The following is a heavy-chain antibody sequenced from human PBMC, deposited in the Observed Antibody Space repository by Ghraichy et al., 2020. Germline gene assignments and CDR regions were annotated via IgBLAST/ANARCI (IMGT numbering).Heavy chain of an antibody. J-gene: IGHJ4*02. V-gene: IGHV4-59*01. CDR2: IYYSGST. Sequence: SQTLSLTCTVSGGSISSYYWSCIRQPPGKGLEWIGYIYYSGSTNYNPSLKSRVTISVDTSKNQFSLKLSSVTAADTAVYYCARAGPTTRYSYGRFDYWGQGTLVTVSS. CDR3: ARAGPTTRYSYGRFDY. CDR1: GGSISSYY. D-gene: IGHD5-18*01.